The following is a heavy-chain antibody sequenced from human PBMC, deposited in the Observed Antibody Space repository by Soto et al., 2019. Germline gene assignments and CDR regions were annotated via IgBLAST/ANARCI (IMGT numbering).Heavy chain of an antibody. V-gene: IGHV3-66*01. Sequence: GGSLRLSCAASGFTVSSNYMSWVRQAPGKGLEWVSVIYSGGSTYYADSVKSRFTISRDNSKNTLYLQMNSLRAEDTAVYYCTRVGGSVSGMDVWGQGTTVTVSS. J-gene: IGHJ6*02. CDR2: IYSGGST. CDR3: TRVGGSVSGMDV. D-gene: IGHD1-26*01. CDR1: GFTVSSNY.